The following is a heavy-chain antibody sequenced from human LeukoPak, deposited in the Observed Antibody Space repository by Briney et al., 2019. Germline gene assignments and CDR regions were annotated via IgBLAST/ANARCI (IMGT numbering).Heavy chain of an antibody. D-gene: IGHD5-18*01. CDR2: IYYSGST. J-gene: IGHJ3*02. V-gene: IGHV4-59*02. Sequence: TLSLTSTMSGGSVSSYCWSWSRQPPGKRLEWIGYIYYSGSTNYNPSLKSRVTISVDTSKNQFSLKLSSVTAADTAVYYGARKTHTARMNAFDIWGQGTMVTVSS. CDR1: GGSVSSYC. CDR3: ARKTHTARMNAFDI.